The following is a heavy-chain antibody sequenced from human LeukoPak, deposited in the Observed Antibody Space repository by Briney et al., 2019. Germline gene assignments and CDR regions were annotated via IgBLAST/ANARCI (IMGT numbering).Heavy chain of an antibody. V-gene: IGHV4-59*01. D-gene: IGHD7-27*01. CDR1: GGSISSYY. CDR3: ARGWELGRLFDY. Sequence: PSETLSLTCTVSGGSISSYYWSWIRQPPGKGLEWIGYIYYSGSTNYNPSLKSRVTISVDTSKNQFSLKLSSVTAADTAVYYCARGWELGRLFDYWGQGTLVTVSS. CDR2: IYYSGST. J-gene: IGHJ4*02.